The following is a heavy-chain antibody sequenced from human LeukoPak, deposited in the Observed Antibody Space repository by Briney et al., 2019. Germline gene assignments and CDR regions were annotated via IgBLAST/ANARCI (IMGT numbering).Heavy chain of an antibody. CDR3: AKAMTTVTTGYYYYMDV. CDR1: GFTFSSYG. CDR2: IRYDGSNK. D-gene: IGHD4-11*01. Sequence: PGGSLRLSCAASGFTFSSYGMHWVRQAPGKGLEWVAFIRYDGSNKYYADSVKGRFTISRDNSKNTLYLQMNSLRAEDTAVYYCAKAMTTVTTGYYYYMDVWGKGTTVTVSS. J-gene: IGHJ6*03. V-gene: IGHV3-30*02.